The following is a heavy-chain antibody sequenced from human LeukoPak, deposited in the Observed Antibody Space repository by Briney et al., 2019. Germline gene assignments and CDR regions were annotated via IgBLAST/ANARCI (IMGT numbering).Heavy chain of an antibody. D-gene: IGHD3-9*01. CDR3: ARELKPYYDILTGYSPPTYYGMDV. CDR1: GFTFSSYS. Sequence: GGSLRLSCAASGFTFSSYSMNWVRQAPGEGLEWVSSISSSSSYIYYADSVKGRFTISRDNAKNSLYLQMNSLRAEDTAVYYCARELKPYYDILTGYSPPTYYGMDVWGQGTTVTVSS. CDR2: ISSSSSYI. V-gene: IGHV3-21*01. J-gene: IGHJ6*02.